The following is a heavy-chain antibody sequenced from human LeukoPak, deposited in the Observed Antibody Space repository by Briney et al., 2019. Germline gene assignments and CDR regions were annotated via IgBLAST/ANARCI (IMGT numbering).Heavy chain of an antibody. Sequence: AGGSLRLSCAASGFTFSDYYMSWIRQAPGKGLEWVSYISSSGSTIYYADSEKGRFTISRDNAKNSLYLQMNSLRAEDTAVYYCARDYDYVWGSYRFDYWGQGTLVTVSS. CDR2: ISSSGSTI. D-gene: IGHD3-16*02. J-gene: IGHJ4*02. V-gene: IGHV3-11*01. CDR1: GFTFSDYY. CDR3: ARDYDYVWGSYRFDY.